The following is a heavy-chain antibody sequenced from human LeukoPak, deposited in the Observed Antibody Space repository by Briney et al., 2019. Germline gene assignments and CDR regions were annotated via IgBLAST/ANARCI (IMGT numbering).Heavy chain of an antibody. CDR1: GYTFTSYD. V-gene: IGHV1-8*02. CDR3: AGPSALNFDAFDI. Sequence: GASVKVSCKASGYTFTSYDINWVRQATGQGLEWMGWMNPNSGNTGYAQKLQGRVTMTTDTSTSTAYMELRSLRSEDTAVYYCAGPSALNFDAFDIWGQGTMVTVSS. J-gene: IGHJ3*02. D-gene: IGHD1-1*01. CDR2: MNPNSGNT.